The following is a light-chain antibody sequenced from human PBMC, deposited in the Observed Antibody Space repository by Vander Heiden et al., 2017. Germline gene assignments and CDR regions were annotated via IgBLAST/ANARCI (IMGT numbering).Light chain of an antibody. Sequence: DIQTTQSPSSLSASVGDRVAIFCRASRSISTYLNWYQHKPGKAPKLLIYAASNLQSGVPSRFNGSGSGADFTLIISSLQPEDLATYYCQQSDRTPLTFGGGTKVEIK. J-gene: IGKJ4*01. CDR1: RSISTY. CDR3: QQSDRTPLT. CDR2: AAS. V-gene: IGKV1-39*01.